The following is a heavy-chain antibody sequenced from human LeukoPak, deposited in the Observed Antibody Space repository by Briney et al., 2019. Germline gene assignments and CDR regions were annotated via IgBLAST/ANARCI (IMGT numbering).Heavy chain of an antibody. CDR2: IWYDGSNK. D-gene: IGHD6-6*01. V-gene: IGHV3-33*08. J-gene: IGHJ4*02. CDR3: ASEYSSTSRTDY. CDR1: GLTFSDYG. Sequence: GRSLRLSCAASGLTFSDYGMHWVRQAPGKGLEWVAVIWYDGSNKYYVDSVKGRFTISRDNSKNTLYLQMNSLRAEDTAVYYCASEYSSTSRTDYWGQGTRVTVSS.